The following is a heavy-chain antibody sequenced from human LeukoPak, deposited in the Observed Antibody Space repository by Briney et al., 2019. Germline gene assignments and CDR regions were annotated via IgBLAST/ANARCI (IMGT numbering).Heavy chain of an antibody. D-gene: IGHD6-19*01. CDR3: ARNGQQWPVYSCDD. Sequence: GSLRLSCAASGFNFSSFGMHWVRQAPGKGLEWVAVIWYAGNNKYYADSMKGRFTISRDNSKNTLYLYMNSLRADDTAVYYCARNGQQWPVYSCDDWGQGTLVTVSS. CDR2: IWYAGNNK. J-gene: IGHJ4*02. V-gene: IGHV3-33*01. CDR1: GFNFSSFG.